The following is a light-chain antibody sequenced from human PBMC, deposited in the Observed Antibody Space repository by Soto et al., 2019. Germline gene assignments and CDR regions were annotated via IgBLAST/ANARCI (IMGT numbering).Light chain of an antibody. CDR3: QQRSNWPTLT. V-gene: IGKV3-11*01. Sequence: EIVLTQSPGILSLSPGERASLSCGASQSVSSYLAWYQQKPGQAPRLIIYDASNSATGIPARFSGSGSGTDFTLTISSLEPEDFAVYYCQQRSNWPTLTFGGGTKVDIK. CDR1: QSVSSY. CDR2: DAS. J-gene: IGKJ4*01.